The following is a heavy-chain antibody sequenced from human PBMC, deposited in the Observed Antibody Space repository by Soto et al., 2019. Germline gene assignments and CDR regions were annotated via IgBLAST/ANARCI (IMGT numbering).Heavy chain of an antibody. Sequence: QVQLVESGGGVVQPGRSLRLSCAASGFTFSSYAMHWVRQAPGKGLEWVAVISYDGSNKYYADSVKGRFTISRDNSKNTLYLQMNSLRAEDTAVYYCAREVTVTTSKPGAFDIWGQGTMVTVSS. J-gene: IGHJ3*02. CDR3: AREVTVTTSKPGAFDI. V-gene: IGHV3-30-3*01. CDR1: GFTFSSYA. D-gene: IGHD4-17*01. CDR2: ISYDGSNK.